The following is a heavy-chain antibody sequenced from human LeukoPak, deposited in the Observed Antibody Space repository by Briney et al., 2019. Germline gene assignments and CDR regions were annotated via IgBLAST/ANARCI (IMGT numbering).Heavy chain of an antibody. J-gene: IGHJ4*02. Sequence: QPGGSLRLSCAASGFTFSSYAMSWVRQAPGKGLEWVSAISGSGGSTYYADSVRGRFTISTDTSKSTVYLQMNNLRAEDTAVYYCARGGGQHHFDYWGQGTLVTVSS. D-gene: IGHD2-15*01. V-gene: IGHV3-23*01. CDR3: ARGGGQHHFDY. CDR1: GFTFSSYA. CDR2: ISGSGGST.